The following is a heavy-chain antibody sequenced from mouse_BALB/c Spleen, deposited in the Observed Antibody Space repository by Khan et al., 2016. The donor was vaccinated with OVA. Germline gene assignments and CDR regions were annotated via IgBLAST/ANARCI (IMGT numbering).Heavy chain of an antibody. CDR2: IYFSGSI. CDR3: ARDGNYMDY. J-gene: IGHJ4*01. CDR1: GYSITSGYS. D-gene: IGHD2-1*01. Sequence: EVKLLESGPDLVKPSQSLSLTCTVTGYSITSGYSWHWIRQFPGNKLEWMAYIYFSGSITYNPSLKSRVSITRDTSKNQFFLQLNSVTTEDTATYYCARDGNYMDYWGQGTSVTVSS. V-gene: IGHV3-1*02.